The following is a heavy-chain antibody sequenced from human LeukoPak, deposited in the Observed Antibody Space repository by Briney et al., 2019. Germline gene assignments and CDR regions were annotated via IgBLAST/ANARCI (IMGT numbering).Heavy chain of an antibody. CDR2: INPSGGST. CDR1: GYTFTSYG. D-gene: IGHD3-22*01. CDR3: ARDGPKNYYDSSGAFDY. V-gene: IGHV1-46*01. Sequence: ASVKVSCKASGYTFTSYGISWVRQAPGQGLEWMGIINPSGGSTSYAQKFQGRVTMTRDTSTSTVYMELSSLRSEDTAVYYCARDGPKNYYDSSGAFDYWGQGTLVTVSS. J-gene: IGHJ4*02.